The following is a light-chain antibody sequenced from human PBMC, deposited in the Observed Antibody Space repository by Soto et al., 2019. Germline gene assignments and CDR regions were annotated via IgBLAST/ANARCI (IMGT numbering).Light chain of an antibody. CDR3: QDYGSSRT. Sequence: EIVLTQSPGTLSLSPGERATLSCRASQSVSSSYLAWYQQKPGQAPRLFIYGASSRATGIPDRFSGSGSGTDFTLTISRLEPEDFAVYYCQDYGSSRTFGQGTRVEIK. CDR1: QSVSSSY. CDR2: GAS. J-gene: IGKJ1*01. V-gene: IGKV3-20*01.